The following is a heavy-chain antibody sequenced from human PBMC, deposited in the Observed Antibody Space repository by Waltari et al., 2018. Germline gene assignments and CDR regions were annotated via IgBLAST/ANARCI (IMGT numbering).Heavy chain of an antibody. CDR2: INHSGST. J-gene: IGHJ6*03. V-gene: IGHV4-34*01. CDR1: GGSFSGYY. D-gene: IGHD2-2*01. Sequence: QVQLQQWGAGLLKPSETLSLTCAVYGGSFSGYYWSWIRQPPGKGLEWIGEINHSGSTNYNPSLKSRVTISVDTSKNQFSLKLSSVTAADTAVYYCARGRGYCSSTNKRGCFYYYYYMDVWGKGTTVTISS. CDR3: ARGRGYCSSTNKRGCFYYYYYMDV.